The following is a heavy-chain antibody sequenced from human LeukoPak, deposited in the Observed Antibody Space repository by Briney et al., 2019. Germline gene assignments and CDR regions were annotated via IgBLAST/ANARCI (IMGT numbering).Heavy chain of an antibody. CDR1: GYTLTELS. V-gene: IGHV1-24*01. Sequence: ASVKVSCKVSGYTLTELSMHWVRQAPGKGPEWMGGFDPEDGETIYAQKFQGRVTMTEDTSTDTAYMELSSLRSEDTAVYYCATLLEMGATTRVWGQGTLVTVSS. J-gene: IGHJ4*02. CDR2: FDPEDGET. CDR3: ATLLEMGATTRV. D-gene: IGHD1-26*01.